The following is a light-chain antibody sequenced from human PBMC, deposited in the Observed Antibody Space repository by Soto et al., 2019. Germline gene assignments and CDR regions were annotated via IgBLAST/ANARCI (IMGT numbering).Light chain of an antibody. CDR2: DVS. CDR3: CSYAGSYSYV. J-gene: IGLJ1*01. CDR1: SGDVGAYNY. V-gene: IGLV2-11*01. Sequence: QSALTQPRSVSGSPGQSVTISCTGTSGDVGAYNYVSWYQQHPGKAPKVMIYDVSKRPSGVPDRFSGSKSGTTASLTISGLQGDDEADYYCCSYAGSYSYVFGSGTKLTVL.